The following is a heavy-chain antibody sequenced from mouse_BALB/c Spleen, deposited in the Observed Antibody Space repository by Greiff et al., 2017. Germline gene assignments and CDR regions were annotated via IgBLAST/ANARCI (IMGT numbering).Heavy chain of an antibody. CDR3: ARGSSGYVGYAMDY. Sequence: EVQLQESGPDLVKPSQSLSLTCTVTGYSITSGYSWHWIRQFPGNKLEWMGYIHYSGSTNYNPSLKSRISITRDTSNQFFLQLNSVTTEDTATYYCARGSSGYVGYAMDYWGQGTSVTVSS. J-gene: IGHJ4*01. V-gene: IGHV3-1*02. CDR1: GYSITSGYS. CDR2: IHYSGST. D-gene: IGHD3-1*01.